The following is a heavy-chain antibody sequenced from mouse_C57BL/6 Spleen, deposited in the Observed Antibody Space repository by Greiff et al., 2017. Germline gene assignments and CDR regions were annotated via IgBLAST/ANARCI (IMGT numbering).Heavy chain of an antibody. D-gene: IGHD2-3*01. CDR2: IDPSDSYT. V-gene: IGHV1-50*01. CDR3: AIYDGYYVYYFDY. CDR1: GYTFTSYW. Sequence: QVHVKQPGAELVKPGASVKLSCKASGYTFTSYWMQWVKQRPGQGLEWIGEIDPSDSYTNYNQKFKGKATLTVDTSSSTAYMQLSSLTSEDSAVYYGAIYDGYYVYYFDYWGQGTTLTVSS. J-gene: IGHJ2*01.